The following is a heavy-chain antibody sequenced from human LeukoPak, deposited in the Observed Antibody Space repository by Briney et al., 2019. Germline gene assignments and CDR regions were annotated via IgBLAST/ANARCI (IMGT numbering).Heavy chain of an antibody. CDR2: FDPEDGET. V-gene: IGHV1-24*01. D-gene: IGHD1-26*01. Sequence: ASVKVSCKVSGYTLTELSMHWVRQAPGKGLEWMGGFDPEDGETIYAQKFQERVTITRDMSTSTAYMELSSLRSEDTAVYYCAAGYSGSYLDYYYGMDVWGQGTTVTVSS. CDR3: AAGYSGSYLDYYYGMDV. J-gene: IGHJ6*02. CDR1: GYTLTELS.